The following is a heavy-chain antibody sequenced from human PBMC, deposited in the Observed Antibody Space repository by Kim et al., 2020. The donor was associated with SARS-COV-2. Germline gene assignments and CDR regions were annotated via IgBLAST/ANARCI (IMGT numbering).Heavy chain of an antibody. V-gene: IGHV4-31*03. J-gene: IGHJ6*03. CDR2: IYYSGST. CDR3: ARTVWSGYYYYMDV. D-gene: IGHD3-3*01. CDR1: GGSISSADYY. Sequence: SETLSLTCTVSGGSISSADYYWSWIRQHPGKGLEWIGYIYYSGSTYSNPSLKSRVTISVDTSKNQFSLRLSSVTAADTAVYYCARTVWSGYYYYMDVWG.